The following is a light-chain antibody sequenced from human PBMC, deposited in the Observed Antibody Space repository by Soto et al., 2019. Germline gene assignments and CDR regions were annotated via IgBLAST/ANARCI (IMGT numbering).Light chain of an antibody. CDR2: EVS. CDR3: SSYTSSSTTRV. CDR1: SSDVGGYNY. Sequence: QSALTQPASVSGSPGQSINISCTGTSSDVGGYNYVSWYQQHPGKAPKFLIYEVSNRPSGVSNRFSGSKSGNPASLTISGRQAEDEAAYYCSSYTSSSTTRVFGGGTKLTVL. J-gene: IGLJ3*02. V-gene: IGLV2-14*01.